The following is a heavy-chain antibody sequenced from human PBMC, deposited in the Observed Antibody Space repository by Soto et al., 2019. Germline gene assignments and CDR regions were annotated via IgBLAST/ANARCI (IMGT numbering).Heavy chain of an antibody. D-gene: IGHD6-13*01. V-gene: IGHV1-69*01. Sequence: QAQVVQSGAEVRKPGSSVKLSCKASEGTFNSYAIAWVRQAPGQGLEWMGGIIPYYNTLNYAQKFQDRVTITADGSTNTVYMELSSLTSDDTAVYFCASGASRWYPYFFDTWAQGTLVTVSS. CDR1: EGTFNSYA. J-gene: IGHJ4*02. CDR2: IIPYYNTL. CDR3: ASGASRWYPYFFDT.